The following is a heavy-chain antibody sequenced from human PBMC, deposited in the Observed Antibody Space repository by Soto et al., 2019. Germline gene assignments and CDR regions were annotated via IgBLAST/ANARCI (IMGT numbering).Heavy chain of an antibody. V-gene: IGHV4-34*01. CDR2: INHSGST. CDR3: ARAYYDSNGRYFDL. D-gene: IGHD3-22*01. CDR1: GGSFSGYY. J-gene: IGHJ2*01. Sequence: QVQLQQWGAGLLKPSETLSLTCAVYGGSFSGYYWSWIRQPPGKGLEWIGEINHSGSTNYNPSLKSRVTISVDTSKNQFSLKLSSVTAADTAVYYCARAYYDSNGRYFDLWGRGTLVTVSS.